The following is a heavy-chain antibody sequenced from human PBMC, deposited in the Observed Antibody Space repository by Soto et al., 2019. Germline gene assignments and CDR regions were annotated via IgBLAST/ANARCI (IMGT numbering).Heavy chain of an antibody. Sequence: ERLSRAGTISGGSIGSGQYFWAWIRQPPGKALEWIGSIYYTGSTYNDPSLTSRVTLSVDASKNQISLRLTFVTAADTALYYCARPRGISAAGTQGWFDPWGQGTLVTV. D-gene: IGHD6-13*01. J-gene: IGHJ5*01. CDR3: ARPRGISAAGTQGWFDP. V-gene: IGHV4-39*01. CDR2: IYYTGST. CDR1: GGSIGSGQYF.